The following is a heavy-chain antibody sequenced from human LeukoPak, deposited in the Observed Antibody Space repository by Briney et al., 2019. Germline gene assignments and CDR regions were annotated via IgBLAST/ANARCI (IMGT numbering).Heavy chain of an antibody. CDR2: ISGSGGTT. D-gene: IGHD3-3*01. V-gene: IGHV3-23*01. J-gene: IGHJ6*03. Sequence: GGSLRLSCAASGFTVSSNYMSWVRQAPGKGLEWVAAISGSGGTTYYADSVKGRFIISRDNSKNTLYLQMNSLRVEDTAVYYCGKPYYDFWNGNYLDVWGKGTTVTVSS. CDR3: GKPYYDFWNGNYLDV. CDR1: GFTVSSNY.